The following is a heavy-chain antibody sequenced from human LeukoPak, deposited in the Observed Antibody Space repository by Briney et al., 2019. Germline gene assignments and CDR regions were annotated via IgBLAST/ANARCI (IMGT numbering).Heavy chain of an antibody. J-gene: IGHJ4*02. CDR3: ASLLAVVGTGDY. D-gene: IGHD6-19*01. V-gene: IGHV4-39*07. Sequence: SETLSLTCTVSGGSISSSSYYWGWIRQPPGKGLEWIGSIYYSGSTYYNPSLKSRVTISVDTSKNQFSLKLSSVTAADTAVYYCASLLAVVGTGDYWGQGTLVTVSS. CDR1: GGSISSSSYY. CDR2: IYYSGST.